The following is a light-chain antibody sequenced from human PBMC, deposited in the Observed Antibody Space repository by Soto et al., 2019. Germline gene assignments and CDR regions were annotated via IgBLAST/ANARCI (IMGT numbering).Light chain of an antibody. CDR2: DVS. V-gene: IGLV2-14*01. Sequence: QSALTQPASVSGSPGQSITISCTGTSSDVGGYNYVSWYQQHPGKAPKLMIYDVSYRPSGVSNRFSGSKSGNTASLTISGLQAEDEADYYCNSYTSSSTPYVFGTGTQLTVL. CDR1: SSDVGGYNY. J-gene: IGLJ1*01. CDR3: NSYTSSSTPYV.